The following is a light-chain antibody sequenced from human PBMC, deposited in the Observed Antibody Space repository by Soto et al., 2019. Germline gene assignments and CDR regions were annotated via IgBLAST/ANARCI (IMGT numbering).Light chain of an antibody. Sequence: ETVMTQSPATLSVSTGERATLSCRASQSVSNNLAWYQQKPGQAPRFLIYGASTRATGIPARFTGSGSGTEFTLTITSLQSEDIAVYYCHQYDNWPPWTFGQGTKVDIK. CDR3: HQYDNWPPWT. CDR2: GAS. V-gene: IGKV3-15*01. CDR1: QSVSNN. J-gene: IGKJ1*01.